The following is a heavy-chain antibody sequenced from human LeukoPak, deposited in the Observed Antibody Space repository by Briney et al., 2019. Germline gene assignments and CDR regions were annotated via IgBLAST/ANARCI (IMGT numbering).Heavy chain of an antibody. Sequence: GGSLRLSCAASGFTFSSYGMHWVRQAPGKGLEWVAFIRDDGSNKYNADSVKGRFTISRDNSKNTLYLQMNSLRAEDTAVYYCAKDHSYYGSGPGGYWGQGTLVTVSS. V-gene: IGHV3-30*02. J-gene: IGHJ4*02. D-gene: IGHD3-10*01. CDR1: GFTFSSYG. CDR2: IRDDGSNK. CDR3: AKDHSYYGSGPGGY.